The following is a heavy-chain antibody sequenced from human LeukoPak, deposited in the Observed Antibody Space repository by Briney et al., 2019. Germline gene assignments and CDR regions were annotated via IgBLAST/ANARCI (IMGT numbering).Heavy chain of an antibody. Sequence: GGSLRLSCAASGFTFSSYAMHWVRQAPGKGLEWVAFISYDGSNKYYADSVKGRFTISRDNSKNTLYLQMNSLRTEDTAVYYCARDIVVVPAGLYYYVMDVWGQGTTVTVSS. CDR1: GFTFSSYA. D-gene: IGHD2-2*01. V-gene: IGHV3-30-3*01. CDR2: ISYDGSNK. J-gene: IGHJ6*02. CDR3: ARDIVVVPAGLYYYVMDV.